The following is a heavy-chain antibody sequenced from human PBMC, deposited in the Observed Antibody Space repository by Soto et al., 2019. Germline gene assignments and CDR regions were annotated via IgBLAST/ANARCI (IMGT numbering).Heavy chain of an antibody. J-gene: IGHJ4*02. Sequence: QVQLVQSGAEVKKPGASVKVSCKASGYTFTSYYMHWVRQAPGQGLEWMGIINPSGGSTSYAQKSQGRSTRTGDTSRSKVYMGLSGLRSEDTAVNYLPSPSRAARPLSSFAYWGQGTLVTVSS. CDR2: INPSGGST. V-gene: IGHV1-46*03. CDR3: PSPSRAARPLSSFAY. D-gene: IGHD6-25*01. CDR1: GYTFTSYY.